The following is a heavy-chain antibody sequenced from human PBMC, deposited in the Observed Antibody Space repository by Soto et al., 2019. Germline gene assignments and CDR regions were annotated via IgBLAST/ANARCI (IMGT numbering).Heavy chain of an antibody. V-gene: IGHV3-13*05. J-gene: IGHJ6*03. CDR1: GFPFSSYD. CDR3: ARGSFAAGSCRAYIDV. D-gene: IGHD2-15*01. CDR2: IGTAGDP. Sequence: EVQQVESGGDLVQPGGSLRLACAASGFPFSSYDMHWVRQAAGKGLEWVSAIGTAGDPYYTDSAKGRVTISRENAQNHFFLQLTRLRAADTAVYYCARGSFAAGSCRAYIDVWGRGTMVTVSS.